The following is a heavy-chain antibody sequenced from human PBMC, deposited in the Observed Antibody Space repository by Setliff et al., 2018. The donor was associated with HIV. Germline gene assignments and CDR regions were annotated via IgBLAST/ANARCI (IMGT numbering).Heavy chain of an antibody. Sequence: SETLSLTCSVSGDSISRYYWSWIRQSPARGLEWIGYVYHSGTTNFSPSLKSRVTMSLDTSRSQLSLSLRSVTAADTGVYYCARVALLNDHILTAPEYVDIWGQGTQVTVSS. CDR1: GDSISRYY. CDR2: VYHSGTT. D-gene: IGHD2-15*01. V-gene: IGHV4-59*03. CDR3: ARVALLNDHILTAPEYVDI. J-gene: IGHJ4*02.